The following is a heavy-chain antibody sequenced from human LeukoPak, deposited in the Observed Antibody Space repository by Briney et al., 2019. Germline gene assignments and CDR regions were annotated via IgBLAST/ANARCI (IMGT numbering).Heavy chain of an antibody. CDR2: ISSSGSTI. J-gene: IGHJ3*02. Sequence: PGGSLRLPCAASGFIFSSYEMNWVRQAPGKGLEWVSYISSSGSTIYYADSVKGRFTISRDNAKNSLYLQMNSLRAEDTAVYYCARPSSYYYDSSGPDAFDIWGQGTMVTVSS. D-gene: IGHD3-22*01. V-gene: IGHV3-48*03. CDR1: GFIFSSYE. CDR3: ARPSSYYYDSSGPDAFDI.